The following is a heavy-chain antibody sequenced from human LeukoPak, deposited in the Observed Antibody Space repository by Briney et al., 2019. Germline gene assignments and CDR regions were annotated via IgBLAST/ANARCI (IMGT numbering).Heavy chain of an antibody. CDR3: ARLTVAGVYNYYYGMDI. D-gene: IGHD6-19*01. J-gene: IGHJ6*02. CDR1: EYRFTNYW. CDR2: IYPADSDT. Sequence: GESLKISCKGSEYRFTNYWIGWVRQMPGKGLEWMGIIYPADSDTRYSPSFQGQVTISVDESISTAYLQWSGLKASDTAIYYCARLTVAGVYNYYYGMDIWGQGTTVTVSS. V-gene: IGHV5-51*01.